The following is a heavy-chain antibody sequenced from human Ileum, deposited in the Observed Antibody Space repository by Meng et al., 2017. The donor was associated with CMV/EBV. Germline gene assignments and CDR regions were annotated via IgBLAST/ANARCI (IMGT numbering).Heavy chain of an antibody. Sequence: GRLGTSGAEGKQPGAPVKGSCKTSGYIFTGYYMHWVRQAPGQSPEWMGWINPNSGVTNYPQKFEDRVTMTRDTSFSTAYMELSRLTSDDTAVYYCARDFNSLAVTAANWFDPWGQGTLVTVSS. J-gene: IGHJ5*02. CDR1: GYIFTGYY. CDR2: INPNSGVT. D-gene: IGHD6-19*01. CDR3: ARDFNSLAVTAANWFDP. V-gene: IGHV1-2*02.